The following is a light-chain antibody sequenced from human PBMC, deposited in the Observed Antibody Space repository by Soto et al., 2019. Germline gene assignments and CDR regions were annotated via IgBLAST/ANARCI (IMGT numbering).Light chain of an antibody. CDR1: SSDVGGYNY. CDR3: SSYTISSTLYV. J-gene: IGLJ1*01. CDR2: EVS. Sequence: QSALTQPASVSGSPGQSITISCTGTSSDVGGYNYVSWYQQHPGKAPKLMIYEVSNRPSGVSNRFSGSKSGNTASLTSSGLQAEDEADYYCSSYTISSTLYVFGTGTKLTVL. V-gene: IGLV2-14*01.